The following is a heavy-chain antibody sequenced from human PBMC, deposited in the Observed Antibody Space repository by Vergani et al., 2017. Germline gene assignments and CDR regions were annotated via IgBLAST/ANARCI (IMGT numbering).Heavy chain of an antibody. CDR3: ARAHSGLLWFGELLEGNWFDP. CDR2: MNPNSGNT. Sequence: QVQLVQSGAEVKKPGASVKVSCKASGYTFTSYDINWVRQDTGQGLEWMGWMNPNSGNTGYAQKFQGRVTMTRNTSRSTAYMELSSRRSEDTAVDYGARAHSGLLWFGELLEGNWFDPWGQGTLVTVSS. D-gene: IGHD3-10*01. J-gene: IGHJ5*02. V-gene: IGHV1-8*01. CDR1: GYTFTSYD.